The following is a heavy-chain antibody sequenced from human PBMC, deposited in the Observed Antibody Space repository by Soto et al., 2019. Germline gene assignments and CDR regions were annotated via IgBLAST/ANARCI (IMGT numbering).Heavy chain of an antibody. Sequence: SETLSLTCTVSGGSISSSSYYWGWIRQPPGKGLEWIGSIYYSGSTHYNPSLKSRVTISVDTSKNQFSLKLSSVTAADTAVYYCARDIVLMVYAAPSGYYFDYWGQGTLVTVSS. D-gene: IGHD2-8*01. CDR1: GGSISSSSYY. CDR3: ARDIVLMVYAAPSGYYFDY. J-gene: IGHJ4*02. V-gene: IGHV4-39*02. CDR2: IYYSGST.